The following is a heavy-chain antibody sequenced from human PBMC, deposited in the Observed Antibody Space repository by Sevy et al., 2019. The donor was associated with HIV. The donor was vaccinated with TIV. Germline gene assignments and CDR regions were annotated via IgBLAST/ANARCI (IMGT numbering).Heavy chain of an antibody. CDR1: GFTFAKYS. D-gene: IGHD2-8*01. Sequence: GGSLRLSCAASGFTFAKYSMSWVRQAPGKGLEWVSTFSFGCGRINYADSVKGRFTLSRDDSKNTLFLQMNSLRAEDTATYFSAREGCTQPHDYWGQGTLVTVSS. J-gene: IGHJ4*02. CDR2: FSFGCGRI. V-gene: IGHV3-23*01. CDR3: AREGCTQPHDY.